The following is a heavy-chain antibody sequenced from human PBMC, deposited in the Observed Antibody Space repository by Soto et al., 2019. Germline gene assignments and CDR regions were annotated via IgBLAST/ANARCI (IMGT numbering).Heavy chain of an antibody. D-gene: IGHD2-15*01. V-gene: IGHV2-26*01. Sequence: QVTLKESGPVLVKPTETLTLTCTVSGFSLSNARMGVSWIRQPPGKALEWLAHIFSNDEKSYSTSLKSRLTISKDTSKSQVGLTMTNMDPVDTATYYCARGYCIGGSCYSEVDWFDPWGQGTLVTVSS. J-gene: IGHJ5*02. CDR1: GFSLSNARMG. CDR3: ARGYCIGGSCYSEVDWFDP. CDR2: IFSNDEK.